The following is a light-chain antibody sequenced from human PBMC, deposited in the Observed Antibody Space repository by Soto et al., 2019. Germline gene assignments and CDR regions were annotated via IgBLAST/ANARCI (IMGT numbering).Light chain of an antibody. CDR1: QSISSS. CDR3: LQSYRTPYT. CDR2: ATS. Sequence: DIQMTQSPSSLSASVGDRVTITCRASQSISSSLIWYQQKPGKAPKLLIYATSSLQSGVPSRFSGSGSGTDFTLTISSLQPEDFATYYCLQSYRTPYTFGQGTKLEIK. V-gene: IGKV1-39*01. J-gene: IGKJ2*01.